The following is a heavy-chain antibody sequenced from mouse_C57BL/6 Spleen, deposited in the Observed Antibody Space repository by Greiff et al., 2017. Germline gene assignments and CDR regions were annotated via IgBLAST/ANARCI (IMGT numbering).Heavy chain of an antibody. CDR3: ARSGRGYYAMDY. J-gene: IGHJ4*01. CDR2: IYPRSGNT. CDR1: GYTFTSYG. D-gene: IGHD3-2*02. V-gene: IGHV1-81*01. Sequence: VKLMESGAELARPGASVKLSCKASGYTFTSYGISWVKQRTGQGLEWIGEIYPRSGNTYYNEKFKGKATLTADKSSSTAYMELRSLTSEDAAVYFCARSGRGYYAMDYWGQGTSVTVSS.